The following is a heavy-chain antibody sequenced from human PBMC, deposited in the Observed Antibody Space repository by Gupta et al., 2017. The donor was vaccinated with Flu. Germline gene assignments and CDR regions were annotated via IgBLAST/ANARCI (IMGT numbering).Heavy chain of an antibody. J-gene: IGHJ4*02. Sequence: GGDLVQPGGSLRLSCAASGFTFSSSYLQWVRQAPGKGLVWVSRINPDGSSTTYAESVKGRFTISRDNAKNTLYLQMNSLGDDDTAVYYCATVTSGCWGQGTLVTVSS. D-gene: IGHD4-17*01. V-gene: IGHV3-74*03. CDR1: GFTFSSSY. CDR2: INPDGSST. CDR3: ATVTSGC.